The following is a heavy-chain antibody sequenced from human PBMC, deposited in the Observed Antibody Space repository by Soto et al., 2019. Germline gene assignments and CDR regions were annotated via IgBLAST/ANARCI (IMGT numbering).Heavy chain of an antibody. CDR3: ARRYGGNFDS. J-gene: IGHJ4*02. V-gene: IGHV4-59*01. D-gene: IGHD1-26*01. CDR2: IYYTGST. Sequence: QVQLQESGPGLVKPSETLSLTCTVSGGSISSYYWSWIRQPPGKGLEWIGYIYYTGSTIYNPTLKSRVSISVDASKEQFSLTLRSVTAADTAVYYCARRYGGNFDSRGQGALGTVSS. CDR1: GGSISSYY.